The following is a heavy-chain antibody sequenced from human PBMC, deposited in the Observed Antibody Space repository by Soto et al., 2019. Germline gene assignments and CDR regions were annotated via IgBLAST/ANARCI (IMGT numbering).Heavy chain of an antibody. J-gene: IGHJ6*02. CDR3: ARDLGGRQWLVLGGLHYYYGMDV. Sequence: ASVKVSCKASGYTFTSYGISWVRQAPGQGLEWMGWISAYNGNTNYAQKLQGRVTMTTDTSTSTAYMELRSPRSDDTAVYYCARDLGGRQWLVLGGLHYYYGMDVWGQGTTVTVSS. D-gene: IGHD6-19*01. CDR2: ISAYNGNT. V-gene: IGHV1-18*01. CDR1: GYTFTSYG.